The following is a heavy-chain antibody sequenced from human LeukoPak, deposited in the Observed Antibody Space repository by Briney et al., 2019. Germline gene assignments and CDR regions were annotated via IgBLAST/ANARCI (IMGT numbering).Heavy chain of an antibody. Sequence: ASVKVSCKASGYTFTSYYMHWVRQAPGQGLEWMGIINPSGGSTSYAQKFQGRVTMTRDTSISTAYMELSRLRSDDTAVYYCARGPTRYYYYMDVWGKGTTVTISS. V-gene: IGHV1-46*01. J-gene: IGHJ6*03. CDR3: ARGPTRYYYYMDV. CDR1: GYTFTSYY. CDR2: INPSGGST. D-gene: IGHD2-2*01.